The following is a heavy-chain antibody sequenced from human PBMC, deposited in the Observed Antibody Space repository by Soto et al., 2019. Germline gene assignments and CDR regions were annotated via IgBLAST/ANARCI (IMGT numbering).Heavy chain of an antibody. CDR1: GYTFTSYD. CDR2: MNPNSGNT. D-gene: IGHD1-20*01. CDR3: ARDVYNWNAELLYYYYGMDV. Sequence: GASVKVSCKASGYTFTSYDINWVRQATGQGLEWMGWMNPNSGNTGYAQKFQGRVTMTRNTSISTAYMELSSLRSEDTAVYYCARDVYNWNAELLYYYYGMDVWGQGTTVTVSS. J-gene: IGHJ6*02. V-gene: IGHV1-8*01.